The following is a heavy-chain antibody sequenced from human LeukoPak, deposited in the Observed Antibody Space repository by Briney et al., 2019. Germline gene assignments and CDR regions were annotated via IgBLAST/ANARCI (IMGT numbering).Heavy chain of an antibody. CDR3: TKRVKYGGTWDHFAD. D-gene: IGHD1-26*01. V-gene: IGHV3-23*01. Sequence: GGSLRLSCAASGFTFDNYRMSWVRQAPGKGLEWVSTVNADGGNTYYADSVKGRFTISRDNSKSTLILQMNNLRVEDTALYYCTKRVKYGGTWDHFADWGQGTLVTVSS. CDR2: VNADGGNT. J-gene: IGHJ4*02. CDR1: GFTFDNYR.